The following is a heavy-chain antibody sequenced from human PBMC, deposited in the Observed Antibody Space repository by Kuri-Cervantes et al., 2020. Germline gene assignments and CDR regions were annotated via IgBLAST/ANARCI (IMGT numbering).Heavy chain of an antibody. CDR2: ISYDGSNK. J-gene: IGHJ2*01. Sequence: GGSLRLSCAASGFTFSSYAMHWVRQAPGKGLEWVAVISYDGSNKYYADSVKGRFTISRDNAKNSLYLQMNSLRAEDTAVYYCARNYDYVWGSYPRYFDLWGRGTLVTVSS. CDR1: GFTFSSYA. CDR3: ARNYDYVWGSYPRYFDL. V-gene: IGHV3-30-3*01. D-gene: IGHD3-16*01.